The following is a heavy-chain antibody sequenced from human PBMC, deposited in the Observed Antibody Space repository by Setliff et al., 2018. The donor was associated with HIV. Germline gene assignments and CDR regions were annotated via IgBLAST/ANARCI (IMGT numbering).Heavy chain of an antibody. CDR3: ARGQTTNNIKAEAFDI. Sequence: SVKVSCKASGGIVSINWVRQAPGQRLEWMGGIIPILGIPNYAQKFQGRVTITADKSTTTVYMELCSLGSEDTAVYYCARGQTTNNIKAEAFDIWGQGTMVTVSS. CDR1: GGIVS. J-gene: IGHJ3*02. V-gene: IGHV1-69*10. CDR2: IIPILGIP. D-gene: IGHD1-20*01.